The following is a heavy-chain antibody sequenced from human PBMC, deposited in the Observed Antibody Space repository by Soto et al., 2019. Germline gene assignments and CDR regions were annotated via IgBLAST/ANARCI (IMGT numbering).Heavy chain of an antibody. CDR2: LYYNGNT. CDR3: ARGLSYGSFLSL. CDR1: SDSFGISSYY. V-gene: IGHV4-39*02. Sequence: QLILQESGPGLVKPSETLSLTCAVPSDSFGISSYYWAWIRQPPGKGLEWIGSLYYNGNTFYNRSLKSRVPKSGDTSINHLSLRMSAGTGTDTAVYFWARGLSYGSFLSLGAQEKRVSVSS. D-gene: IGHD3-10*01. J-gene: IGHJ4*01.